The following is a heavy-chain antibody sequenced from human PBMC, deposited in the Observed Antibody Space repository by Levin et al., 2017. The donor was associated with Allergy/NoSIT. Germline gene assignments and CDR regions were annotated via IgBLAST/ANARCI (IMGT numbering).Heavy chain of an antibody. J-gene: IGHJ4*02. V-gene: IGHV3-30-3*01. CDR1: GFTFSTYS. D-gene: IGHD3-22*01. CDR2: ISYDGSNK. Sequence: GGSLRLSCAASGFTFSTYSLHWVRQAPGKGLEWVAVISYDGSNKFYADSVKGRSTIPRDSSKKTLYLQMNSLRAEDTAVYYCATAITLIVSASLDYWGQGALVNVSS. CDR3: ATAITLIVSASLDY.